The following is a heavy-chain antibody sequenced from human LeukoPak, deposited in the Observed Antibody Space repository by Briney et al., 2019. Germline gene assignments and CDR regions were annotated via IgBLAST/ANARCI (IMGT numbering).Heavy chain of an antibody. D-gene: IGHD6-19*01. J-gene: IGHJ4*02. CDR2: FSRGGSIT. CDR1: GFTFSSYA. V-gene: IGHV3-23*01. CDR3: ASRQDLGWHYDN. Sequence: GGSLRPSCAASGFTFSSYAMGWVRQAPGKGLEWVSGFSRGGSITNYADSVKGRFTISRDISKNTLYLQMNSLRAEDTAVYYCASRQDLGWHYDNWGQGTLVTVSS.